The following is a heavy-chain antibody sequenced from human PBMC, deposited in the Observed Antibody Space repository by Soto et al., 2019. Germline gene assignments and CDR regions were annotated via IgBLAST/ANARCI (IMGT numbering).Heavy chain of an antibody. CDR3: AREEIGEQVVRYCDY. D-gene: IGHD6-13*01. CDR1: GFTLSDYY. J-gene: IGHJ4*02. V-gene: IGHV3-11*01. CDR2: ISSSGMTI. Sequence: QVQLVESGGVLVKPGGSLRLSCAASGFTLSDYYMNWIRQAPGKGLEWVSYISSSGMTIYYADSVQGRFTISRDNAKNSLYLEMSSLRAEDTAVYYCAREEIGEQVVRYCDYWGQGTLVTVSS.